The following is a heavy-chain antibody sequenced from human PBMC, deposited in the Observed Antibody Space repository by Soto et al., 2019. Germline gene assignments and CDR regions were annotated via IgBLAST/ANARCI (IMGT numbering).Heavy chain of an antibody. CDR2: INAGNGNT. Sequence: ASVKVSCKASGYTFTSYAMHWVRQAPGQRLEWMGWINAGNGNTKYSQKFQGRVTINRDTSASTAYMELSSLRSEDTVVYYCARAFLRIVGARFGFDYWGQGTLVTVSS. V-gene: IGHV1-3*01. CDR1: GYTFTSYA. CDR3: ARAFLRIVGARFGFDY. J-gene: IGHJ4*02. D-gene: IGHD1-26*01.